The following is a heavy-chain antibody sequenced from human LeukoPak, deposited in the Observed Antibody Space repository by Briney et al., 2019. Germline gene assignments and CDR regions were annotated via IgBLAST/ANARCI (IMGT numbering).Heavy chain of an antibody. V-gene: IGHV4-4*02. Sequence: SGTLSLTCAVSGGSISSSNWWSWVRQPPGKGLEWIGYIYYSGSTNYNPSLKSRVTISVDTSKNQFSLKLSSVTAADTAVYYCARHSTFTLVWFGELLNWGQGTLVTVSS. CDR2: IYYSGST. CDR1: GGSISSSNW. D-gene: IGHD3-10*01. J-gene: IGHJ4*02. CDR3: ARHSTFTLVWFGELLN.